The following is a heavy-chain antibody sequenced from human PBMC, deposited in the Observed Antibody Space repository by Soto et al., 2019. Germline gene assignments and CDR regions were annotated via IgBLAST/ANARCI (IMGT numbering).Heavy chain of an antibody. CDR1: GGSISSGGCY. Sequence: PSETLSLTCTVSGGSISSGGCYWSWIRQHPGKGLDGFGYIYYSGSTYYNPSLRSRVTISVYTSKNQLSLKLSSATAADTPVYYCARAGSGLEGSSSTTLTYYYYGMDVWGQGTMVTVSS. D-gene: IGHD2-2*01. V-gene: IGHV4-31*03. J-gene: IGHJ6*02. CDR3: ARAGSGLEGSSSTTLTYYYYGMDV. CDR2: IYYSGST.